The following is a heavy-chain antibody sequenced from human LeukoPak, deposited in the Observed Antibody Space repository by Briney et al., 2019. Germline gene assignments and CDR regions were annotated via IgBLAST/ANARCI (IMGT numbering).Heavy chain of an antibody. CDR1: GYTFTSYY. Sequence: ASVKVSCKASGYTFTSYYMHWVRQAPGQGLEWMGIINPSGGSTSYAQKFQGRVTMTRDTSTSTAYMELRSLRSDDTAVYYCARALYHTFDYWGQGTRVTVSS. CDR3: ARALYHTFDY. J-gene: IGHJ4*02. V-gene: IGHV1-46*01. CDR2: INPSGGST. D-gene: IGHD2-2*01.